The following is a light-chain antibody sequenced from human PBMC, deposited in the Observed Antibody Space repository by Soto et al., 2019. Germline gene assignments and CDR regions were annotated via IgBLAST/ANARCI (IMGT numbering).Light chain of an antibody. CDR1: QSVSTN. CDR3: QQSPT. J-gene: IGKJ1*01. Sequence: VMTQSPATLSVSPGERATLSCRASQSVSTNLAWYQQKPGQAPRLLIYDASTRATCIPARFSGSGSGTEFTLTISSLQSEYFAVYYCQQSPTFGQGTKVEIK. CDR2: DAS. V-gene: IGKV3-15*01.